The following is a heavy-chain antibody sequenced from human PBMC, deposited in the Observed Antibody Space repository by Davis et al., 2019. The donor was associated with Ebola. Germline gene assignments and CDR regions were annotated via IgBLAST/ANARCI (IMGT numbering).Heavy chain of an antibody. J-gene: IGHJ4*02. D-gene: IGHD5-12*01. V-gene: IGHV4-34*01. CDR1: GVSFSGYY. CDR3: ARGRDGYGYPDY. Sequence: SESLSLSCAAYGVSFSGYYLNWIRQAPGKGLEWVWEINHSGSTNYNPSLKSRLTISVGKSKNKLSLQLSHVTAADTAVYYCARGRDGYGYPDYWGQGTLVTVSS. CDR2: INHSGST.